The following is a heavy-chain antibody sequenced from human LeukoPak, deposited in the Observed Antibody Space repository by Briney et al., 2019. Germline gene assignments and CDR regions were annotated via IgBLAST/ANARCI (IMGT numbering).Heavy chain of an antibody. CDR3: AKGRGSSGWYQAFDI. V-gene: IGHV3-23*01. D-gene: IGHD6-19*01. Sequence: GGSLRLSCAASGFIFSNHGMNWVRQAPGKGLEWVSGISGDAGRTYYADSVKGRFTISRDNSKNTLYLQMNSLRAEDTAVYYCAKGRGSSGWYQAFDIWGQGTMVTVSS. CDR1: GFIFSNHG. CDR2: ISGDAGRT. J-gene: IGHJ3*02.